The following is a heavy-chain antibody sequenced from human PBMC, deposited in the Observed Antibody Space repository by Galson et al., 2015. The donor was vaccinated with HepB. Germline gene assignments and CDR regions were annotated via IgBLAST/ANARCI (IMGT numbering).Heavy chain of an antibody. Sequence: SLRLSCAASGFTFSYYAMSWVRQASGKGLEWVSAITPSGDNTYSADSMKGRFTISRDNSQNTLFLQMNSLRADDTAIYFCAKVFPEKTDGWYRQALYYFDSWGQGTRVTVSS. CDR2: ITPSGDNT. D-gene: IGHD6-19*01. V-gene: IGHV3-23*01. J-gene: IGHJ4*02. CDR1: GFTFSYYA. CDR3: AKVFPEKTDGWYRQALYYFDS.